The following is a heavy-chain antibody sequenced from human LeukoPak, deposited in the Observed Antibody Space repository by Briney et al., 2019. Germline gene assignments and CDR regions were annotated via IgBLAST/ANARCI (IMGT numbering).Heavy chain of an antibody. CDR1: GASISSNSYY. D-gene: IGHD3-10*01. CDR3: AREGLNMVRGVIPKEAWGWFDP. J-gene: IGHJ5*02. Sequence: SETLSLTCTVSGASISSNSYYWGWIRQPPGRGLEWIGSIYYSGSTYYNPSLKSRVTISVDTSKNQFSLELSSVTAADTAVYYCAREGLNMVRGVIPKEAWGWFDPWGQGTLVTVSS. V-gene: IGHV4-39*02. CDR2: IYYSGST.